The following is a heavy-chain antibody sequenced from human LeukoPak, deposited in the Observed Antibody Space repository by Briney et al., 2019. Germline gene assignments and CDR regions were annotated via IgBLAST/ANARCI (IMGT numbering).Heavy chain of an antibody. D-gene: IGHD1-26*01. CDR1: GYTFTSYY. J-gene: IGHJ4*02. CDR3: AREPPPSYSGGREYYFDY. Sequence: ASVKVSCKASGYTFTSYYIHLVRQAPGQGLEWMGIINPSGGSTSYAQKFRDRLTMTRDTSTSTLYMELSSLRSEDTAVCYCAREPPPSYSGGREYYFDYWGQGTLVTVSS. CDR2: INPSGGST. V-gene: IGHV1-46*01.